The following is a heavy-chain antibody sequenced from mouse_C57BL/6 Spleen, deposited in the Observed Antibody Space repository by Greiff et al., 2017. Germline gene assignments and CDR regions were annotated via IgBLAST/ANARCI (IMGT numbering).Heavy chain of an antibody. CDR3: ASHTAQTTFFDY. CDR2: IHPNSGST. V-gene: IGHV1-64*01. D-gene: IGHD3-2*02. J-gene: IGHJ2*01. Sequence: VQLQQPGAELVKPGASVKLSCKASGYTFPSYWMHWVKQRPGQGLEWIGMIHPNSGSTNYNEKFKRKATLTVDKSSSTACMQLSSLTSVYSAVYDGASHTAQTTFFDYWGQGTTLTVSS. CDR1: GYTFPSYW.